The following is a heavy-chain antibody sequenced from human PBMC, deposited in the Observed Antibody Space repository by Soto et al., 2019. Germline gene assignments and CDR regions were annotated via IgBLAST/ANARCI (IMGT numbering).Heavy chain of an antibody. Sequence: EVQLLESGGGLVQPGGSLRLSCTASGFSFSNYAMTWVRQAPGKGLEWGSTITGSGGGTYYADSVKGRFTISRDNSKNTLYLQMPNLRADDTAVYYCAKVMVASTVADFFDYWGQGTLVTGSS. CDR2: ITGSGGGT. V-gene: IGHV3-23*01. D-gene: IGHD6-19*01. CDR1: GFSFSNYA. J-gene: IGHJ4*02. CDR3: AKVMVASTVADFFDY.